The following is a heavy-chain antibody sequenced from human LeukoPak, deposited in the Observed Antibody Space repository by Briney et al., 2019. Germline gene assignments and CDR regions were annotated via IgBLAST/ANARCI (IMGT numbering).Heavy chain of an antibody. V-gene: IGHV1-24*01. CDR3: ATDLMVTPGPGY. D-gene: IGHD4-23*01. CDR1: GYTLTELS. CDR2: FDPEDGET. J-gene: IGHJ4*02. Sequence: GASVKVSSKVSGYTLTELSMHWVRQAPGKGLEWMGGFDPEDGETIYAQKFQGRVTMTEDTSTDTAYMELSSLRSEDTAVYYCATDLMVTPGPGYWGQGALVTVSS.